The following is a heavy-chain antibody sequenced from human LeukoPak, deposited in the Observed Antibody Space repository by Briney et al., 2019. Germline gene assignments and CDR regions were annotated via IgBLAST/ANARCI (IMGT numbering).Heavy chain of an antibody. D-gene: IGHD3-10*01. V-gene: IGHV1-69*13. CDR1: GGTFSSYA. CDR2: IIPIFGTA. J-gene: IGHJ4*02. Sequence: GASVKVSCKASGGTFSSYAISWVRQAPGRGLEWMGGIIPIFGTANYAQKFQGRVTITADESTSTAYMELSSLRSEDTAVYYCARGLRYYGSGSYYNPSDYRGQGTLVTVSS. CDR3: ARGLRYYGSGSYYNPSDY.